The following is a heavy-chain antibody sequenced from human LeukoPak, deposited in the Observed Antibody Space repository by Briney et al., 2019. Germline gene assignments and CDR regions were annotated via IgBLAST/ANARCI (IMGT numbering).Heavy chain of an antibody. CDR1: GGSISSGDYY. V-gene: IGHV4-30-4*08. Sequence: SSQTLSLTCTVSGGSISSGDYYWSWIRQPPGKGLEWIGYIYYSGSTYYNPSLKSRVTISVDTSKNQFSLKLSSVTAADTAVYYCARDCSSSTSCSIDYWGQGTLVTVSS. J-gene: IGHJ4*02. CDR2: IYYSGST. CDR3: ARDCSSSTSCSIDY. D-gene: IGHD2-2*01.